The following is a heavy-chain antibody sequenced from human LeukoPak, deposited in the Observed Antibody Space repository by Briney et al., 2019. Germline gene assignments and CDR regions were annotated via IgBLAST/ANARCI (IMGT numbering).Heavy chain of an antibody. CDR2: ISGSDGGT. V-gene: IGHV3-23*01. J-gene: IGHJ4*02. CDR3: AKDSYYYGSGSYYSAPYYFDY. CDR1: GFTFSSYA. D-gene: IGHD3-10*01. Sequence: GGSLRLSCAASGFTFSSYAMSWVRQAPGKGLEWVSVISGSDGGTYYADSVKGRFTISRDNSKNTLYLQMNSLRAEDTAVYYCAKDSYYYGSGSYYSAPYYFDYWGQGTLVTVSS.